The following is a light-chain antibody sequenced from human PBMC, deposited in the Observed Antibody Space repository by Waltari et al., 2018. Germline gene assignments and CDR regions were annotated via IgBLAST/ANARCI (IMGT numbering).Light chain of an antibody. CDR3: QQANSFSLLT. Sequence: DIQMTQSPSSVSASVGDRVTITCRASQDISSWLAWYQQQPGKAPKLLIYAASSLQSGVPSRFSGSGSGTDFTLTISSLQPEDFATYYCQQANSFSLLTFGGGTKVELK. J-gene: IGKJ4*01. CDR2: AAS. V-gene: IGKV1-12*01. CDR1: QDISSW.